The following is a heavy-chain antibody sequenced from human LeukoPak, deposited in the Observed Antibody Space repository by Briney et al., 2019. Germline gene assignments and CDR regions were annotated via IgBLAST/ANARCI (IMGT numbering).Heavy chain of an antibody. J-gene: IGHJ4*02. CDR1: GGSISTNSYY. Sequence: SETLSLTCTVSGGSISTNSYYWGWIRQPPGKGLEWIGSVYYSGSTHYNPSLKSRVTVPVDTSKNQFSLKLSSVTAADTAVYYCARHLGDVVVVAATHTAFDYWGQGTLVTVSS. CDR2: VYYSGST. D-gene: IGHD2-15*01. V-gene: IGHV4-39*01. CDR3: ARHLGDVVVVAATHTAFDY.